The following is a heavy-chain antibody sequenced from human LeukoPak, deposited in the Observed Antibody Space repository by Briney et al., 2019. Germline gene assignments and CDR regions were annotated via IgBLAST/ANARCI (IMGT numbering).Heavy chain of an antibody. CDR1: GFTFSNAW. Sequence: GGSLRLSCAASGFTFSNAWMSWVRQAPGKGLEWVGRIKSKTDGGTTDYAAPVKGRFTISRDDSKNTLYLQMNSLKTEDTAVYYCTTIIPYCSSTSCSYYYMGVWGKGTTVTVSS. V-gene: IGHV3-15*01. CDR2: IKSKTDGGTT. D-gene: IGHD2-2*01. J-gene: IGHJ6*03. CDR3: TTIIPYCSSTSCSYYYMGV.